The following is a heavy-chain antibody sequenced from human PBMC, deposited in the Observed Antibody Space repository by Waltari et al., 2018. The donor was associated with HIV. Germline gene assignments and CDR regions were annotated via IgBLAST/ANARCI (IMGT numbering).Heavy chain of an antibody. CDR3: ARKIWTRKSGYLHGMDV. D-gene: IGHD3-3*01. CDR2: ISGNGGSR. J-gene: IGHJ6*02. V-gene: IGHV3-23*01. CDR1: GFTFSMYD. Sequence: EVQLLESGGQLVQPGGSLRLSCAASGFTFSMYDLTFVRQAPGKVLEFVSVISGNGGSRDYADSVKGRFTISRDNSKNTIFLQMNNLRAEDAAVYYCARKIWTRKSGYLHGMDVWGQGTTVTVSS.